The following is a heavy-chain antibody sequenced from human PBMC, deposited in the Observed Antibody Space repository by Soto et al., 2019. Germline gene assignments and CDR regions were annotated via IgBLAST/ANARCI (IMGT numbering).Heavy chain of an antibody. CDR3: ARDDSSDY. V-gene: IGHV3-30-3*01. J-gene: IGHJ4*02. Sequence: QVQLVESGGGVVQPGRSLRLSCAASGFTFSSYAMHWVRQAPGKGLEWVAVISYDGSNKYYADSVKGRFTISRDNSKNTLYLQMNSLSAEDTAVYYCARDDSSDYWGQGTLVTVSS. CDR1: GFTFSSYA. CDR2: ISYDGSNK.